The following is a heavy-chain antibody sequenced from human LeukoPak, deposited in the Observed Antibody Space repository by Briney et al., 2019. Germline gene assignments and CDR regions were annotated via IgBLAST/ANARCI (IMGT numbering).Heavy chain of an antibody. CDR3: ARWSNYYDSSGFFDY. CDR2: ISAYNGNT. V-gene: IGHV1-18*01. CDR1: GHTFTSYG. J-gene: IGHJ4*02. D-gene: IGHD3-22*01. Sequence: GASVKVSCKASGHTFTSYGISWVRQAPGQGLKWMGWISAYNGNTNYAQKLQGRVTLTTDTSTSTAYMELRSLRSDDTAVYYCARWSNYYDSSGFFDYWGQGTLVTVSS.